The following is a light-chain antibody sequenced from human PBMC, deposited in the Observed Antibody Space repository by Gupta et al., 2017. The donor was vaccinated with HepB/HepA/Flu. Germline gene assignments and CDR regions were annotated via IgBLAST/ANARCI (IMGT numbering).Light chain of an antibody. Sequence: EIVFTHSPGTLSLSPGERATLSCRASQSVRSRYLTWYQQKPGQAPRLLIYGASSRATGIPDRFSGSGSGTDFTLTISRREPEDFAVYYCQPQGSSPNTFGHGTKVDIK. CDR2: GAS. CDR1: QSVRSRY. CDR3: QPQGSSPNT. V-gene: IGKV3-20*01. J-gene: IGKJ3*01.